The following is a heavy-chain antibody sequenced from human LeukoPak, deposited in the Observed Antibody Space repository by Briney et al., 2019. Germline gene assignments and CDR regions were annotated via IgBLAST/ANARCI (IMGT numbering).Heavy chain of an antibody. D-gene: IGHD3-22*01. CDR3: AKASFRSGYIFEY. CDR2: ISGSGGST. CDR1: GFTFSSYA. J-gene: IGHJ4*02. Sequence: GGSLRLSCAASGFTFSSYAMSWVRQAPGKGLEWVSAISGSGGSTYYADSVKGRFTISRDNSKNTLYLQMNSLRAEDTAVYFCAKASFRSGYIFEYWGQGTLVTVSS. V-gene: IGHV3-23*01.